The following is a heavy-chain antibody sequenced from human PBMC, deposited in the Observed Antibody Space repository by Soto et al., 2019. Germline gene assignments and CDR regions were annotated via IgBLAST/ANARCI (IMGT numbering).Heavy chain of an antibody. Sequence: QVQLVQSGAEVKKPGSSLKVSCTASGGTFTNYAFSWVRQAPGQGLEWMGGIIPVFGTPDYAQKFQGRVTITADESTRTASLELSSLRSDDTAVYYCARERSVGYCITTTCPTPFYYYAMDVWGQGTTVTVSS. CDR3: ARERSVGYCITTTCPTPFYYYAMDV. CDR1: GGTFTNYA. CDR2: IIPVFGTP. V-gene: IGHV1-69*12. D-gene: IGHD2-2*01. J-gene: IGHJ6*02.